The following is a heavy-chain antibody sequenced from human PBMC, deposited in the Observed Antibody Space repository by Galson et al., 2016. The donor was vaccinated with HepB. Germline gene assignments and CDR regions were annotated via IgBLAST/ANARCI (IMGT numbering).Heavy chain of an antibody. Sequence: SLRLSCAGSGFDFNDSSIHWVRQSPGKGLEWVAGVSFDGRNTYYADSVKDRFIISRDSSKKTVYLQMNSLRSKDTAGCYCTRAAAGRTATTTLAWGQGLRVTVSS. CDR3: TRAAAGRTATTTLA. D-gene: IGHD4-17*01. V-gene: IGHV3-30-3*01. CDR2: VSFDGRNT. CDR1: GFDFNDSS. J-gene: IGHJ5*02.